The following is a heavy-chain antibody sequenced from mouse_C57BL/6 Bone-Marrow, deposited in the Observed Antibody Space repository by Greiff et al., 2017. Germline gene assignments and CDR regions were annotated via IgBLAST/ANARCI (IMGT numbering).Heavy chain of an antibody. Sequence: VQGVESGPGLVAPSQSLSITCTVSGFSLTSYAISWVRQPPGKGLEWLGVIWTGGGTNYNSAPKSSLNISKDNSKSQVFLKMNRLQTDDTARYYCARSYYDGSSPSSYAMDDWGQGTSVTVSS. CDR1: GFSLTSYA. V-gene: IGHV2-9-1*01. J-gene: IGHJ4*01. D-gene: IGHD1-1*01. CDR3: ARSYYDGSSPSSYAMDD. CDR2: IWTGGGT.